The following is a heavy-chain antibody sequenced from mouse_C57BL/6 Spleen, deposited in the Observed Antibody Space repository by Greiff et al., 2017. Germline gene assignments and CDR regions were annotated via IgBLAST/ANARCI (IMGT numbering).Heavy chain of an antibody. CDR2: IDPSDSYT. V-gene: IGHV1-69*01. D-gene: IGHD1-1*01. Sequence: QVQLQQPGAELVMPGASVKLSCKASGYTFTSYWMHWVKQRPGQGLEWIGEIDPSDSYTNYNQKFKGKSTLTVDKSSSTAYMQLSSLTSEDSAVYYCARSLTTVVAPYFDYWGQGTTLTVSS. J-gene: IGHJ2*01. CDR1: GYTFTSYW. CDR3: ARSLTTVVAPYFDY.